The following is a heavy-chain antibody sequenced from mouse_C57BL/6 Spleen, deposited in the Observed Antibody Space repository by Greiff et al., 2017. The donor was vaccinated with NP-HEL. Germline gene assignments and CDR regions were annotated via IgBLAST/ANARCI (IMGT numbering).Heavy chain of an antibody. CDR3: ARALYYDYDEFAY. D-gene: IGHD2-4*01. V-gene: IGHV1-22*01. Sequence: EVQLQQSGPELVKPGASVKMSCKASGYTFTDYNMHWVKQSHGKSLEWIGYINPNNGGTSYNQKFKGKATLTVNKSSSTAYMELRSLTSEDSAVYYCARALYYDYDEFAYWGQGTLVTVSA. CDR2: INPNNGGT. CDR1: GYTFTDYN. J-gene: IGHJ3*01.